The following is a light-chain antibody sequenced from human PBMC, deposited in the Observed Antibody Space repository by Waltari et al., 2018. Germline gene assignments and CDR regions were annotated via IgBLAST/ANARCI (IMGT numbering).Light chain of an antibody. CDR3: QQSYSTPLYS. Sequence: DIQMTQSPSSLSASVGDRVTITCRASQSISSYLNWYQQKPGKAPKLLIYAASSLQSGVPSRFTGSGSGTYFTLSITSLQPEDVATYYCQQSYSTPLYSFGQGTKLEIK. CDR1: QSISSY. CDR2: AAS. J-gene: IGKJ2*01. V-gene: IGKV1-39*01.